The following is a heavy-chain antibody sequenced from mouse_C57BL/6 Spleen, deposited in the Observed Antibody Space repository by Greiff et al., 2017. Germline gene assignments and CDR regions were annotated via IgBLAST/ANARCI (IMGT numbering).Heavy chain of an antibody. J-gene: IGHJ3*01. CDR1: GFTFSDYG. CDR2: ISNLAYSI. D-gene: IGHD2-5*01. Sequence: EVKLVEPGGGLVQPGGSLKLSCAASGFTFSDYGMAWVRQAPRKGPEWVAFISNLAYSIYYADTVTGRFTISRENAKNTLYLEMSSLRSEDTAMYYCARASTYSNYVFAYWGQGTLVTVSA. V-gene: IGHV5-15*04. CDR3: ARASTYSNYVFAY.